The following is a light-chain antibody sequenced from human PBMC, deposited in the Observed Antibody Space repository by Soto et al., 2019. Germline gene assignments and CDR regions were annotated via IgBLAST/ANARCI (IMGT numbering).Light chain of an antibody. Sequence: DIQMTQSPSTLSASVGDRVTITCRASQSISSWLAWYQQKPGKAPKLLIYKASSLESGVPSRFSGSGSGTEVTLTISSLQPDEFAANYCQHYNSYPWTFGQGTKVEIK. CDR1: QSISSW. CDR3: QHYNSYPWT. J-gene: IGKJ1*01. V-gene: IGKV1-5*03. CDR2: KAS.